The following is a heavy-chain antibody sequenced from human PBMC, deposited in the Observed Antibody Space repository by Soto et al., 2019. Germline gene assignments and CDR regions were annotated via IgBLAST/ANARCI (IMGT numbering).Heavy chain of an antibody. CDR3: AKGGYSSSIRTWFDP. Sequence: GGSLRLSCAASGFTFSSYVMSWVRQAPGRGLEWVSVISGIGGSTYYADPVKGRFTISRDNSRDTLYLQMTSLRAEDTAVYYCAKGGYSSSIRTWFDPWGQGTLVTVSS. D-gene: IGHD6-13*01. J-gene: IGHJ5*02. V-gene: IGHV3-23*01. CDR2: ISGIGGST. CDR1: GFTFSSYV.